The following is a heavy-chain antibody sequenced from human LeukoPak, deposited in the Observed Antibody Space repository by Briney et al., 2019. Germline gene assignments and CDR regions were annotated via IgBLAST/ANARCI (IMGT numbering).Heavy chain of an antibody. J-gene: IGHJ3*02. CDR1: GFTLSSYW. V-gene: IGHV3-74*01. D-gene: IGHD3-22*01. CDR2: INSDGSGT. Sequence: GGSLRLSCAASGFTLSSYWMPWVRQAPGKGLGWVSRINSDGSGTIYADSVKGRFNISRDNAKNTLYLQMNSLIAEDTAVYYSARLIAIDAFDIWGQGTMVTVSS. CDR3: ARLIAIDAFDI.